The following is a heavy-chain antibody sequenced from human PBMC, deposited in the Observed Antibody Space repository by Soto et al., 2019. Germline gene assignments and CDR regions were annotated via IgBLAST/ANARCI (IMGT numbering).Heavy chain of an antibody. CDR1: GGSISSSSYY. J-gene: IGHJ3*02. CDR3: ARHTAVAGIDAFDI. CDR2: IYYSGST. V-gene: IGHV4-39*01. Sequence: QLQLQESGPGLVKPSETLSLTCTVSGGSISSSSYYWGWIRQPPGKGLEWIGSIYYSGSTYYNPSIKSRVPISVDTSNNQFSLKLSSVTAADTAVYYCARHTAVAGIDAFDIWGQGTMVTVSS. D-gene: IGHD6-19*01.